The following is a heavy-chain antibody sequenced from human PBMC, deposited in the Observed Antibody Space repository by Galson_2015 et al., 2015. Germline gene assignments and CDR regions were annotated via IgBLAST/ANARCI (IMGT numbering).Heavy chain of an antibody. D-gene: IGHD4-17*01. CDR3: ARGGPYGDYFFDQ. Sequence: CAISGDSVSSNSAAWNWIRQSPPRGLEWLGRTYYKSKWSNNYAVSVKGRITINPDTSKSQFSLQLNSVTPEDTAVYYCARGGPYGDYFFDQWGQGTLVTVSS. V-gene: IGHV6-1*01. CDR2: TYYKSKWSN. J-gene: IGHJ4*02. CDR1: GDSVSSNSAA.